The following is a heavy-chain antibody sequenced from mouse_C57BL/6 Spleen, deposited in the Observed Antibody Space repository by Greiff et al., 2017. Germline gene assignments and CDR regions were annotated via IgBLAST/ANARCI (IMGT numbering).Heavy chain of an antibody. D-gene: IGHD1-1*01. CDR2: IWRGGST. CDR1: GFSLTSYG. V-gene: IGHV2-5*01. CDR3: AKNYYGSSYEDYAMDY. J-gene: IGHJ4*01. Sequence: VQLQQSGPGLVQPSQSLSITCTVSGFSLTSYGVHWVRQSPGKGLEWLGVIWRGGSTDYNAAFMSRLSITKDNSKSQVFFKMNSLQADDTAIYYCAKNYYGSSYEDYAMDYWGQGTSVTVSS.